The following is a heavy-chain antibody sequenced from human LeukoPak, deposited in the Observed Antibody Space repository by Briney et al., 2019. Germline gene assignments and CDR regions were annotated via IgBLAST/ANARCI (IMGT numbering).Heavy chain of an antibody. V-gene: IGHV1-69*13. D-gene: IGHD3-9*01. Sequence: GASVKVSCTASGGTFSSYAISWVRQAPGQGLECMGGIIPIFGTANYGQKFQGRVTITADESTSTAYMELSSLRSEDTAVYYCASDYDILTSPKPYYYYGMDVWGKGNPVTVSS. CDR1: GGTFSSYA. CDR3: ASDYDILTSPKPYYYYGMDV. CDR2: IIPIFGTA. J-gene: IGHJ6*04.